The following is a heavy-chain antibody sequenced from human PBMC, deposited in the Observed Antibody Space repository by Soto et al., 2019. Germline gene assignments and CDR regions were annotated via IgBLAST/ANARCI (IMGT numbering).Heavy chain of an antibody. V-gene: IGHV1-69*06. CDR3: ARAKGGDSSRALGH. Sequence: SVKVSCKASGGTFSSYAISWVRQAPVQGLEWMGGIIPIFGTANYAQKFQGRVTITADKSTSTAYMELSSLRSEDTAVYYCARAKGGDSSRALGHWGQGTRVTVSS. CDR2: IIPIFGTA. CDR1: GGTFSSYA. D-gene: IGHD6-13*01. J-gene: IGHJ1*01.